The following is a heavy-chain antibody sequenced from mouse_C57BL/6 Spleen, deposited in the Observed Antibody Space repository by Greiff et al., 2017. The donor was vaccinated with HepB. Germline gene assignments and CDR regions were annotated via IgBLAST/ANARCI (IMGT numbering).Heavy chain of an antibody. CDR3: ARETMVTTRVFDY. Sequence: EVKLLESGPGLVKPSQSLSLTCSVTGYSITSGYYWNWIRQFPGNKLEWMGYISYDGSNNYNPSLKNRISITRDTSKNQFFLKLNSVTTEDTATYYCARETMVTTRVFDYWGQGTTLTVSS. V-gene: IGHV3-6*01. D-gene: IGHD2-2*01. CDR2: ISYDGSN. CDR1: GYSITSGYY. J-gene: IGHJ2*01.